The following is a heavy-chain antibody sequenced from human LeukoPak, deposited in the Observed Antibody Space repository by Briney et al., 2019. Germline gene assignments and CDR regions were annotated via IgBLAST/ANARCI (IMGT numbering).Heavy chain of an antibody. Sequence: KSGGSLRLSCAASGFTFSTYGIHWVRQAPGKGLEWVAVISYDGSNKYYADSVKGRFTISRDNSKNTLYLQMSSLRPEDTAVYYCVKGIVVVTARAFDYWGQGTLVTVSS. CDR3: VKGIVVVTARAFDY. D-gene: IGHD2-21*02. J-gene: IGHJ4*02. V-gene: IGHV3-30*18. CDR1: GFTFSTYG. CDR2: ISYDGSNK.